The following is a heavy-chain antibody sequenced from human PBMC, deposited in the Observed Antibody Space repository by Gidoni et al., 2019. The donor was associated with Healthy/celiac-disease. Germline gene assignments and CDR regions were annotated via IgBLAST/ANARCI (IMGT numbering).Heavy chain of an antibody. CDR2: IYYSGST. CDR1: GGSLSSSSYY. V-gene: IGHV4-39*01. Sequence: QLQLQESGPGLVRPSETLSLTCTVSGGSLSSSSYYWGWIRQPPGKGLEWIGSIYYSGSTYYNPSLKSRVTISVDTSKNQFSLKLSSVTAADTAVYYCARQGVEYVRFDYWGQGTLVTVSS. J-gene: IGHJ4*02. D-gene: IGHD1-1*01. CDR3: ARQGVEYVRFDY.